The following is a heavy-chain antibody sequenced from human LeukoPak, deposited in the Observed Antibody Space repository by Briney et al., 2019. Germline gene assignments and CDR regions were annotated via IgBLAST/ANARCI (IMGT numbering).Heavy chain of an antibody. J-gene: IGHJ6*03. D-gene: IGHD4-11*01. CDR1: GHSISSGYY. CDR2: MYHRGST. CDR3: ARHRGDNSNPRYYFYYIDV. Sequence: PSETLSLTCSLSGHSISSGYYWGWIRQPPGKGLEWIGTMYHRGSTYYNPSLKSRVTMSGDTSKNHFSLKLSSVIAADAAVYYCARHRGDNSNPRYYFYYIDVWGKGTTVTFSS. V-gene: IGHV4-38-2*01.